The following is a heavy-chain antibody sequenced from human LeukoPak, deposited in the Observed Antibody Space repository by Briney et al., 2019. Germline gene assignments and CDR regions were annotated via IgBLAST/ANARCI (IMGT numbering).Heavy chain of an antibody. V-gene: IGHV4-34*01. CDR3: ARGQVLLWFGELLHNWFDP. CDR1: GGSFSGYY. CDR2: VNHSGST. D-gene: IGHD3-10*01. J-gene: IGHJ5*02. Sequence: SETLSLTCAVYGGSFSGYYWSWIRQPPGKGLEWIGEVNHSGSTNYNPSLKSRVTISVDTSKNQCSLKLGSVTAADTAVYYCARGQVLLWFGELLHNWFDPWGQGTLVTVSS.